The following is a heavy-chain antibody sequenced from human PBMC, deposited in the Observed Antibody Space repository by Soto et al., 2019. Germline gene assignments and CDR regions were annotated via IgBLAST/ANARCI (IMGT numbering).Heavy chain of an antibody. J-gene: IGHJ3*02. Sequence: ASVKVSCKASGYTFTSYYMHWVRRAPGQGLEWMGIINPSGGSTSYAQKFQGRVTMTRDTSTSTVYMELSSLRSEDTAVYYCAKELYYISSWYDAFDIWGQGTMVTVSS. V-gene: IGHV1-46*01. CDR3: AKELYYISSWYDAFDI. CDR1: GYTFTSYY. CDR2: INPSGGST. D-gene: IGHD6-13*01.